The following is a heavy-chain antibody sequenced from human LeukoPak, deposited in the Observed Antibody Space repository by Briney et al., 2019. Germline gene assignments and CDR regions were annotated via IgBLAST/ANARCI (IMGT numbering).Heavy chain of an antibody. Sequence: ASVKVSCKTSGYIFIDYEINWVRQATGQGLEWMGWMNPKSGDTGYEQKFQGRVTITRDSSISTVYMELSSLRSDDTALYYCARGRYMDVWGRRTTVTVSS. J-gene: IGHJ6*03. CDR1: GYIFIDYE. CDR3: ARGRYMDV. CDR2: MNPKSGDT. V-gene: IGHV1-8*03.